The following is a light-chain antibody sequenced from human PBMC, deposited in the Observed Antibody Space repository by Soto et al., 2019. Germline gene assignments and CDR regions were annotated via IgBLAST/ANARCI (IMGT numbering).Light chain of an antibody. Sequence: EIVLTQSPGTLSLSPGERATLSCRASQSVSSNYLAWYQQKPGQAPRLLIYGASNVATGIPDRFSGSGSGTDCTLTISRLEPEDFAVYYCQQYGSSPGAFGRGTKVDIK. CDR2: GAS. CDR3: QQYGSSPGA. J-gene: IGKJ3*01. CDR1: QSVSSNY. V-gene: IGKV3-20*01.